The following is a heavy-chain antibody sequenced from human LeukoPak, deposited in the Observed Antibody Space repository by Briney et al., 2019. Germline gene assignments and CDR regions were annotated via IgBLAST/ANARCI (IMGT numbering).Heavy chain of an antibody. V-gene: IGHV3-48*04. CDR1: GFTFSSYS. D-gene: IGHD1-7*01. J-gene: IGHJ3*02. CDR3: ARAGNWNYALDAFDI. CDR2: ISSSGSTI. Sequence: GGSLRLSCAASGFTFSSYSMNWVRQAPGKGLEWVSYISSSGSTIYYADSVKGRFTISRDNAKNSLYLQMNSLRAEDTAVYYCARAGNWNYALDAFDIWGQGTMVTVSS.